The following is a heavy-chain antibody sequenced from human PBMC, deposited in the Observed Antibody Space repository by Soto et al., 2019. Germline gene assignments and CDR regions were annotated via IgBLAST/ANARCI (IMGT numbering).Heavy chain of an antibody. CDR3: ARSSPYIVVRKPTGNQDYYGMDV. D-gene: IGHD2-2*01. CDR2: IIPVFGTT. V-gene: IGHV1-69*01. J-gene: IGHJ6*02. CDR1: GGTFSNYT. Sequence: QVQLVQSGAEVKKPGSSVKVFCKASGGTFSNYTISWVRQAPGQGLEWMGGIIPVFGTTDYEQKFQGRVTITADGSTSTAYMKLSSLRSADTAVYYCARSSPYIVVRKPTGNQDYYGMDVWGQVTTVTVSS.